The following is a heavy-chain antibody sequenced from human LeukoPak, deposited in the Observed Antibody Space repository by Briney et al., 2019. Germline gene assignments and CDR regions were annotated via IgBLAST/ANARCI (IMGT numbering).Heavy chain of an antibody. J-gene: IGHJ4*02. D-gene: IGHD3-22*01. CDR1: GGSVSSGSYY. Sequence: SETLSLTCTVSGGSVSSGSYYWSWIRQPPGKGLEWIGYIYYSGSTNYNPSLKSQVTISVDTSKNQFSLKLSSVTAADTAVYYCAREGSYYDSSGDIVYYFDYWGQGTLVTVSS. V-gene: IGHV4-61*01. CDR2: IYYSGST. CDR3: AREGSYYDSSGDIVYYFDY.